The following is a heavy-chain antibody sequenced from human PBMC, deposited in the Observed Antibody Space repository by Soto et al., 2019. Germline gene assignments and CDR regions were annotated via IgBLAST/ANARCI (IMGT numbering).Heavy chain of an antibody. CDR1: GFTFSDYY. CDR3: ARDRETYYDFWSGYLGMDV. D-gene: IGHD3-3*01. V-gene: IGHV3-11*01. Sequence: CAASGFTFSDYYMSWIRQAPGKGLEWASYISSSGSTIYYADSVKGRFTISRDNAKNSLYLQMNSLRAEDTAVYYCARDRETYYDFWSGYLGMDVWGQGTTVTVSS. J-gene: IGHJ6*02. CDR2: ISSSGSTI.